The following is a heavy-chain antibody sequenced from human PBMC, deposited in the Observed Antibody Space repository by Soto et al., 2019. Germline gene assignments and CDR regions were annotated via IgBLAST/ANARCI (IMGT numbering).Heavy chain of an antibody. D-gene: IGHD3-22*01. V-gene: IGHV3-30*03. CDR1: GFTFSSYG. CDR3: VREGMDDSSGHYNRPFNY. CDR2: ISYDGSNK. Sequence: GGSLRLSCAASGFTFSSYGMHWVRQAPGKGLEWVAVISYDGSNKYYADSVKGRFTISRDNSKNTLYLQMNSLRAEDTAVYFCVREGMDDSSGHYNRPFNYWGQGTLVTVSS. J-gene: IGHJ4*02.